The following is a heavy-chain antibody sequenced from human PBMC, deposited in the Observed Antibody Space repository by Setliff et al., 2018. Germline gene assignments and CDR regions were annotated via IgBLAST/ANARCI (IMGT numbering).Heavy chain of an antibody. D-gene: IGHD1-26*01. CDR1: GYSFTDYW. Sequence: PGESLKISCKGSGYSFTDYWIAWVRQTPGKGLEWMGTIYPGNADTRYSPSFQGQVTISTDTSINTAFLQWNNLKASDTAIYYCARSLVGATYSVYFDYWGQGALVTVPQ. CDR2: IYPGNADT. J-gene: IGHJ4*02. CDR3: ARSLVGATYSVYFDY. V-gene: IGHV5-51*01.